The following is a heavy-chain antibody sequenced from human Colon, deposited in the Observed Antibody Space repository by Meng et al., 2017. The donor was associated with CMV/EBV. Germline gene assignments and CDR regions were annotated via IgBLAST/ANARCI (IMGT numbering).Heavy chain of an antibody. D-gene: IGHD3-10*01. J-gene: IGHJ4*02. Sequence: QLHLEWAGPGLVKPSETLSLTCSVSGGSFTTNSYFWAWIRQPPGKGLEYIGSIYNSGSTYYNASLKSRVTMSVDTSKNQFSLKLSSVTAADTAKYYCARGVLNFFDYWGQGTPVTVSS. CDR1: GGSFTTNSYF. V-gene: IGHV4-39*07. CDR2: IYNSGST. CDR3: ARGVLNFFDY.